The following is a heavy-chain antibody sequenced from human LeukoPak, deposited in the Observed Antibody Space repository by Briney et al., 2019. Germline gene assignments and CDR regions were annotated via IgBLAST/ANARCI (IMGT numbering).Heavy chain of an antibody. Sequence: GESLKISCKGSGYSFTNYWIGWVRQMAGEGLEWMGSIYPGDSDTRSSPSFQGQVTISADKSINTAYLQWSSLKASDTAIFYCARRRDYSDYSDAFDIWGRGTMVTVSS. J-gene: IGHJ3*02. CDR2: IYPGDSDT. CDR3: ARRRDYSDYSDAFDI. D-gene: IGHD4-11*01. CDR1: GYSFTNYW. V-gene: IGHV5-51*01.